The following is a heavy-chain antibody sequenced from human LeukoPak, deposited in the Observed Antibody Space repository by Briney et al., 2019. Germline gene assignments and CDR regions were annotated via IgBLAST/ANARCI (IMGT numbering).Heavy chain of an antibody. V-gene: IGHV4-38-2*02. J-gene: IGHJ5*02. Sequence: PSETLSLTCIVSGYSIGSDFYWGWIRQPPGKGLEWIASIYRSGNTYSNSSLKSRVRMSTDTSKNHFSLRLTSVTAADTAVYYCARHSVASPSDAWGPGTLVTVSS. CDR1: GYSIGSDFY. CDR3: ARHSVASPSDA. D-gene: IGHD2-21*01. CDR2: IYRSGNT.